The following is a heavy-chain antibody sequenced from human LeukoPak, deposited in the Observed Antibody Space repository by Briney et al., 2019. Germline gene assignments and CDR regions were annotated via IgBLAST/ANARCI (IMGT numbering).Heavy chain of an antibody. V-gene: IGHV1-2*02. CDR2: INPNSGDT. CDR3: AREAQYYYDSSGYYIFDY. CDR1: GYTFTGYY. D-gene: IGHD3-22*01. J-gene: IGHJ4*02. Sequence: ASVKVSCKASGYTFTGYYMHWVRQAPGQGLEWMGWINPNSGDTNYAQKFQGRVTMTRDTSISTAYMELSRLRSDDTAVYYCAREAQYYYDSSGYYIFDYWGQGTLVTVSS.